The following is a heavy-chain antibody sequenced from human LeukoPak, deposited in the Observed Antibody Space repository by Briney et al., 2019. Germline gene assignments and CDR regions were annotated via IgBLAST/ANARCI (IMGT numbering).Heavy chain of an antibody. Sequence: PGGSLRLSCAASGFTFSSYWMSWVRQAPGKGLEWVANIKQDGSEKYYVDPVKGRFTISRDNAKNSLYLQMNSLRAGDTAVYYCARDRRLGELSFYYYYGMDVWGQGTTVTVSS. V-gene: IGHV3-7*04. CDR2: IKQDGSEK. D-gene: IGHD3-16*02. J-gene: IGHJ6*02. CDR1: GFTFSSYW. CDR3: ARDRRLGELSFYYYYGMDV.